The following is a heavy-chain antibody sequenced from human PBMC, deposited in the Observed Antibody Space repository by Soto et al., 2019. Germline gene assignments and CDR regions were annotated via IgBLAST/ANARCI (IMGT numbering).Heavy chain of an antibody. D-gene: IGHD4-4*01. Sequence: SETLSLTCTVSGGSISSSSYYWGWIRQPPGKGLEWIGSIYYSGSTYYNPSLKSRVTISVDTSKNQFSLKLSSVTAADTAVYYCARLKHSNYSDYWGQGTLVTVSS. CDR3: ARLKHSNYSDY. CDR1: GGSISSSSYY. J-gene: IGHJ4*02. V-gene: IGHV4-39*01. CDR2: IYYSGST.